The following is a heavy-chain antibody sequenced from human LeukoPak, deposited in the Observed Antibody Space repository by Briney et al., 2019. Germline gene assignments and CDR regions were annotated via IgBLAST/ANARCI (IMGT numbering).Heavy chain of an antibody. V-gene: IGHV1-46*01. J-gene: IGHJ4*02. D-gene: IGHD1-26*01. CDR3: ARVIEIGGSLDY. CDR1: GGTFSSYA. CDR2: INPSGGST. Sequence: ASVKVSCKASGGTFSSYAISWVRQAPGQGLEWMGIINPSGGSTSYAQKFQGRVTMTRDTSTSTVYMELSSLRSEDTAVYYCARVIEIGGSLDYWGQGTLVTVSS.